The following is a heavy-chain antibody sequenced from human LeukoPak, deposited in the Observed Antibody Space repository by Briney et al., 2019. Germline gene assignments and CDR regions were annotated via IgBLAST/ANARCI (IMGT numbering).Heavy chain of an antibody. CDR2: ISYDGSNK. CDR1: GFTFSNYA. J-gene: IGHJ6*02. CDR3: AKAASSSWPSYYYGMDV. D-gene: IGHD6-13*01. V-gene: IGHV3-30-3*01. Sequence: GGSLRLSCAASGFTFSNYAIHWVRQAPGKGLEWVAVISYDGSNKYYADSVKGRFTISRDNAKNSLYLQMNSLRAEDTAVYYCAKAASSSWPSYYYGMDVWGQGTTVTVSS.